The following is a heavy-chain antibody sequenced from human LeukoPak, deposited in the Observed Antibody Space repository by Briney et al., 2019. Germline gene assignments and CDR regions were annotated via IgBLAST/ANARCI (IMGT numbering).Heavy chain of an antibody. CDR1: GFTFDDYA. Sequence: GGSLRLSCAASGFTFDDYAMHWVRQAPGKGLEWVSGISWNSGSIGYADSVKGRFTISRDNAKNSLYLQMNSLRAEDTAVYYCARVSSGWYEDYWGQGTLVTVSS. CDR2: ISWNSGSI. V-gene: IGHV3-9*01. D-gene: IGHD6-19*01. J-gene: IGHJ4*02. CDR3: ARVSSGWYEDY.